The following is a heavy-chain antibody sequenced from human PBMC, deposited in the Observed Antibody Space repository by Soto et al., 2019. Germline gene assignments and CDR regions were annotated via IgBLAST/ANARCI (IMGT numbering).Heavy chain of an antibody. Sequence: ASVKVSCKASGYSFTSYVIHWVRQVPGQRLEWMGWINADNGKTKYSQKFQGRVTITRDTSANTVYMEVSSLTSEDTAVYYCAREVLSLSSSWREYFHHWGQGTLVTVS. J-gene: IGHJ1*01. V-gene: IGHV1-3*01. CDR3: AREVLSLSSSWREYFHH. CDR1: GYSFTSYV. CDR2: INADNGKT. D-gene: IGHD6-13*01.